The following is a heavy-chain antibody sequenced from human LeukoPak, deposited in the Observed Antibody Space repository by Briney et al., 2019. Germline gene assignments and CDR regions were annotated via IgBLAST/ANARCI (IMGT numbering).Heavy chain of an antibody. V-gene: IGHV4-59*08. J-gene: IGHJ4*02. CDR3: ARTTGYSNGWFDY. Sequence: SETLSLTCTVSGGSISTYYWSWIRQPPGKGLEWIGYIYYSGSTNYNPSLKSRVTISVDTSKNQFSLKLSSVTAADTAVYYCARTTGYSNGWFDYWGQGTLVTVSS. D-gene: IGHD6-19*01. CDR1: GGSISTYY. CDR2: IYYSGST.